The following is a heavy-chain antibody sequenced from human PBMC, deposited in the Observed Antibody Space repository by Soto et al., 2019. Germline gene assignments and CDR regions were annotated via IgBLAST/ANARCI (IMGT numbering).Heavy chain of an antibody. CDR3: ARDGAVAGDYNWFDP. CDR1: GGSISSYY. V-gene: IGHV4-59*01. D-gene: IGHD6-19*01. J-gene: IGHJ5*02. CDR2: IYYSGST. Sequence: QVQLQESGPGLVKPSETLSLTCTVSGGSISSYYWSWIRQPPGKGLEWIGYIYYSGSTNYNPSLKSRVTISVDTSKNQFSRKLSSVTAADTAVYYCARDGAVAGDYNWFDPWGQGTLVTVSS.